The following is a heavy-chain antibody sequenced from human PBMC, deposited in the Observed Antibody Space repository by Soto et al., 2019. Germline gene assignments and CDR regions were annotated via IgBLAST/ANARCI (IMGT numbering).Heavy chain of an antibody. CDR2: ITGGGDNT. J-gene: IGHJ4*02. D-gene: IGHD3-9*01. V-gene: IGHV3-23*01. CDR1: GFTFTSYA. CDR3: TQDGGSRDWLTVN. Sequence: EVQLLESGGDLVQPGGSLRLSCAASGFTFTSYAMSWIRQAPGKGLEWVSDITGGGDNTYYADSVKGRFTISRDNSKNTLYLQINSLRAEDTAFYYCTQDGGSRDWLTVNWGQGTLVTVSS.